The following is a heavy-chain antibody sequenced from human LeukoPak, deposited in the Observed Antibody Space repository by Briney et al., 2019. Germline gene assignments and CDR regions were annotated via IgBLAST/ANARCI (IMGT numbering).Heavy chain of an antibody. CDR1: GGSISSSSYY. J-gene: IGHJ4*02. CDR2: IYYSGST. CDR3: ARGFAGPNNHSGYGGSPYY. V-gene: IGHV4-39*07. D-gene: IGHD5-12*01. Sequence: PSQTLSLTCTVSGGSISSSSYYWGWIRQPPGKGLEWIGSIYYSGSTYYNPSLKSRVTISVDTSKNQFSLKLSSVTAADTAVYYCARGFAGPNNHSGYGGSPYYWGQGTLVTVSS.